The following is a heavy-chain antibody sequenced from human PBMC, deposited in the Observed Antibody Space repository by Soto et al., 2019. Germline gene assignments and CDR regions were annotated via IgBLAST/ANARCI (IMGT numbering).Heavy chain of an antibody. J-gene: IGHJ3*02. V-gene: IGHV1-18*04. CDR1: GYTFTSYG. D-gene: IGHD3-22*01. CDR2: ISAYNGNT. CDR3: ALGPDDSSGYYGAFDI. Sequence: VKVSFKASGYTFTSYGISWVRQAPGQGLEWMGWISAYNGNTNYAQKLQGRVTMTTDTSTSTAYMELRSLRSDDTAVYYCALGPDDSSGYYGAFDIWGQGTMVTVSS.